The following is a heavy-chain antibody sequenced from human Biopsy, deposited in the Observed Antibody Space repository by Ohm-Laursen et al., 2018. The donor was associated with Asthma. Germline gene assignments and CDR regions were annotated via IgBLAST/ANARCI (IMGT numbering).Heavy chain of an antibody. CDR2: HDHEEGGA. Sequence: SSVKVSCKISGYSFTDLSMHWVRQAPGQGLEWMGGHDHEEGGAVNARRFQGRVTMTEDTSTDTVYMELSSLSSDDTAVYYCASDFPKNYVRYNFQFWGQGTLVTVSS. D-gene: IGHD1-7*01. J-gene: IGHJ4*02. V-gene: IGHV1-24*01. CDR3: ASDFPKNYVRYNFQF. CDR1: GYSFTDLS.